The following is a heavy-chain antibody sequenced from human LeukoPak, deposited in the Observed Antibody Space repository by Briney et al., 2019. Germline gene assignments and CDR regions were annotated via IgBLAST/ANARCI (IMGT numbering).Heavy chain of an antibody. CDR2: ISYDGSNT. Sequence: PGGSLRLSCAASGFTFRSYSMHWVRQAPGKGLEWVAVISYDGSNTYYADSVKGRFTISRDNSKNTLYLQMNSLRAEDTAVYYCAKVRTYYYDSSGFDYWGQGTLVTVSS. CDR3: AKVRTYYYDSSGFDY. V-gene: IGHV3-30*04. D-gene: IGHD3-22*01. J-gene: IGHJ4*02. CDR1: GFTFRSYS.